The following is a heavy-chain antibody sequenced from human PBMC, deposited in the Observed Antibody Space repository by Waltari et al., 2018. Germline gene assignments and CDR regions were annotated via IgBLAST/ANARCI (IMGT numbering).Heavy chain of an antibody. D-gene: IGHD4-17*01. Sequence: EVQLVESGGVVVQPGGSLRLSCAASGFTFSSYTLIWVRQAPGKGLEWVSTISDPATGNTHYADSVKGRFTISRDDSRNTVYLQMNGLIAEDTAVYYCVRGYGDYSYGYWGQGTLVTVSS. V-gene: IGHV3-23*04. J-gene: IGHJ4*02. CDR2: ISDPATGNT. CDR1: GFTFSSYT. CDR3: VRGYGDYSYGY.